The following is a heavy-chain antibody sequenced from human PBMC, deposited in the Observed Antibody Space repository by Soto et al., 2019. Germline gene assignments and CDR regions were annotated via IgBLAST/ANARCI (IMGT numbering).Heavy chain of an antibody. Sequence: TLSLTCAFSGGSSSSGGYSWSWIRQPPGKGLEWIGYIYHSGSTYYNPSLKSRVTISVDRSKNQFSLKLSSVTAADTAVYYCARGNVVPLDYWGQGTLVTVSS. D-gene: IGHD2-21*01. V-gene: IGHV4-30-2*01. CDR2: IYHSGST. CDR3: ARGNVVPLDY. CDR1: GGSSSSGGYS. J-gene: IGHJ4*02.